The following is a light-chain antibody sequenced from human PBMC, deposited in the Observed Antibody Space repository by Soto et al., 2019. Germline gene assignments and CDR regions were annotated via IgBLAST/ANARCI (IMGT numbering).Light chain of an antibody. CDR3: QQYTNTNNPWM. CDR1: QTISTW. Sequence: DIQVTQSPPTLSASVGDRVTITCRASQTISTWMAWYQQIPGKAPKLLVYDASTLQSGVASRFSGSGAWTEFTLIISGLQPDDSATYDCQQYTNTNNPWMFGQGTKVEI. J-gene: IGKJ1*01. V-gene: IGKV1-5*01. CDR2: DAS.